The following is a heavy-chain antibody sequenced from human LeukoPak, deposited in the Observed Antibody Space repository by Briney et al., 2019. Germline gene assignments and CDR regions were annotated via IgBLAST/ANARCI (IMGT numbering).Heavy chain of an antibody. D-gene: IGHD4-17*01. CDR1: GYSFTDYY. CDR2: INPDSGGT. Sequence: GASVKVSCKASGYSFTDYYMHWVRQAPGQGLEWMGWINPDSGGTNYAQKLQGRVTMTTDTSTSTAYMELRSLRSDDTAVYYCARGANGDYLEYFQHWGQGTLVTVSS. V-gene: IGHV1-2*02. CDR3: ARGANGDYLEYFQH. J-gene: IGHJ1*01.